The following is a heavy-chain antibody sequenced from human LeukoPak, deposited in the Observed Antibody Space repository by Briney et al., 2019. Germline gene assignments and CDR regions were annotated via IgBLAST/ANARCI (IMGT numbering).Heavy chain of an antibody. CDR3: ARWGPEASFDY. CDR2: IYSGGNT. Sequence: PGGSLRLSCAASGFTFSSYAMSWVRQAPGKGLEWVSVIYSGGNTYYADSVKGRFTISRDNSKYTVYLQMNSLRAEDTAVYYCARWGPEASFDYWGQGTLVTVSS. J-gene: IGHJ4*02. V-gene: IGHV3-53*01. D-gene: IGHD1-14*01. CDR1: GFTFSSYA.